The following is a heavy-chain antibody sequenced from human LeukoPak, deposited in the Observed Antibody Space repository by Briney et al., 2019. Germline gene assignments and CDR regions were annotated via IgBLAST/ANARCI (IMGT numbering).Heavy chain of an antibody. Sequence: ASVKVSCKASGYTFTSYGISWVRQAPGKGGEWMGWISAYNGNTNYAQKLQGRDTITTDTYTRKAYMELRSLRSDDTAVYYCARDFYDSSGPLTVNRVDYWGPGTLVTVSS. J-gene: IGHJ4*02. CDR3: ARDFYDSSGPLTVNRVDY. CDR1: GYTFTSYG. CDR2: ISAYNGNT. D-gene: IGHD3-22*01. V-gene: IGHV1-18*01.